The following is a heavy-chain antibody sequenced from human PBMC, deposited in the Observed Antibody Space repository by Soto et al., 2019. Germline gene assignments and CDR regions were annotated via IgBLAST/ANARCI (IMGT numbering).Heavy chain of an antibody. CDR2: INHSGST. V-gene: IGHV4-34*01. D-gene: IGHD3-3*01. CDR3: ASSDFWSGYYHNWFDP. J-gene: IGHJ5*02. CDR1: GGSFSGYY. Sequence: SETLSLTCAVYGGSFSGYYWSWIRQPPGKGLEWIGEINHSGSTNYNPSLKSRVTISVDTSKNQFSLKLSSVTAADTAVCYCASSDFWSGYYHNWFDPWGQGTLVTVSS.